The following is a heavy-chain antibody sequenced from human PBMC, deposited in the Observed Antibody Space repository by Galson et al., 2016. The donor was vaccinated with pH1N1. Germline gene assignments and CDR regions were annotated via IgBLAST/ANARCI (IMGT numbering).Heavy chain of an antibody. CDR2: ISGSGAYT. V-gene: IGHV3-23*01. D-gene: IGHD3-10*01. Sequence: SLRLSCAASGFTFSNHGMTWVRQAPGKGLDWVSTISGSGAYTYYTGSVRGRFTLSRDNSKNTLYLQMNSLRAEDTAAYYCARTYGGGWGQGTMVTVSS. CDR3: ARTYGGG. CDR1: GFTFSNHG. J-gene: IGHJ3*01.